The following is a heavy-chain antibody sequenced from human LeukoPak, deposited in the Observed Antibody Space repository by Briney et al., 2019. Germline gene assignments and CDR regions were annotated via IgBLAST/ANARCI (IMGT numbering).Heavy chain of an antibody. J-gene: IGHJ5*02. D-gene: IGHD2-15*01. CDR1: GYSFTSYN. V-gene: IGHV1-46*01. Sequence: ASVKVSCKTSGYSFTSYNLHWVRQAPGQRLEWMGIINPSGTDTKYAQKFQGRVTITRDTSASTAYMELSSLRSEDMAVYYCARQETVYCSGGSCSDGWFDPWGQGTLVTVSS. CDR3: ARQETVYCSGGSCSDGWFDP. CDR2: INPSGTDT.